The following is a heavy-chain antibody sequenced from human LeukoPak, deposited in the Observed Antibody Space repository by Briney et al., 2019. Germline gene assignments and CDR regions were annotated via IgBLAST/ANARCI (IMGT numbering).Heavy chain of an antibody. Sequence: KPSETLSLTCAVYGDSFRGYYWSWGPQPPGRGGGWVGEINHSGSTNYNPSLKSRVTISVDTSKNQFSLKLSSVTAADAAVYYCARPLYLSSSSPFDYWGQGTLVTVSS. CDR2: INHSGST. J-gene: IGHJ4*02. CDR3: ARPLYLSSSSPFDY. V-gene: IGHV4-34*01. CDR1: GDSFRGYY. D-gene: IGHD6-6*01.